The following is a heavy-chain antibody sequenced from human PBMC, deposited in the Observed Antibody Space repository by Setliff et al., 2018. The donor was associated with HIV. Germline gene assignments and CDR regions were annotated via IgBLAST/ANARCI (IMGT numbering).Heavy chain of an antibody. CDR2: ITSSSSNI. J-gene: IGHJ4*02. V-gene: IGHV3-21*01. D-gene: IGHD3-9*01. CDR1: GFTFSRYT. Sequence: LRLSCAASGFTFSRYTMNWVRQAPGKGLEWVSSITSSSSNIYYADSVKGRFTISRDNAKNLLYLLLNTLRADDTAVYYCARAGHFDWLLPFDYWGQGTLVTVSS. CDR3: ARAGHFDWLLPFDY.